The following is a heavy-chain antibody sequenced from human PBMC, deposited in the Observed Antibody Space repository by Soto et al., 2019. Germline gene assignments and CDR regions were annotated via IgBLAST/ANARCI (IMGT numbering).Heavy chain of an antibody. V-gene: IGHV3-48*02. Sequence: GGSLRLSCAASGFTFSTYAINWVRQAPGKGLEWLSYISSGSTTIFYAGSVKGRFTVSRDNAKNSMYLQMNGLRDEDTAVYYKAGGGYYYVNDFNIRGQGTMVTV. D-gene: IGHD3-16*01. J-gene: IGHJ3*02. CDR2: ISSGSTTI. CDR1: GFTFSTYA. CDR3: AGGGYYYVNDFNI.